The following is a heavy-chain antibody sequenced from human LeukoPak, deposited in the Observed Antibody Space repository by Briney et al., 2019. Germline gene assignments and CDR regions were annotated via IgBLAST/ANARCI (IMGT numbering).Heavy chain of an antibody. CDR1: GYTLTELS. Sequence: ASVEVSCKVSGYTLTELSMHWVRQAPGKGLEWMGGFDPEDGETIYAQKFQGRVTITEDTSTDTAYMELSSLRSEDTAVYYCATGWRRLFSGSYLDYWGQGTLVTVSS. V-gene: IGHV1-24*01. CDR3: ATGWRRLFSGSYLDY. D-gene: IGHD1-26*01. J-gene: IGHJ4*02. CDR2: FDPEDGET.